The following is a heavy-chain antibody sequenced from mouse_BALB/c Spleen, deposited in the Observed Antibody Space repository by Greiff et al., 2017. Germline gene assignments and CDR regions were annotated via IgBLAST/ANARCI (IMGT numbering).Heavy chain of an antibody. V-gene: IGHV1-63*01. CDR1: GYAFTNYW. CDR2: IYPGSGNT. D-gene: IGHD2-14*01. Sequence: VQLHQSGAELVRPGTSVKISCKASGYAFTNYWLGWVKQRPGHGLEWIGDIYPGSGNTYYNEKFKGKATLTADKSSSTAYMQLSSLTSEDSAVYFCARVGRYDGAWFAYWGQGTLVTVSA. CDR3: ARVGRYDGAWFAY. J-gene: IGHJ3*01.